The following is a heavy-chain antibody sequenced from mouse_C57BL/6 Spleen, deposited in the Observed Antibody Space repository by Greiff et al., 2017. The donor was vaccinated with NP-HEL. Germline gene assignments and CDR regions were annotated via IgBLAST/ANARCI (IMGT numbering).Heavy chain of an antibody. V-gene: IGHV1-26*01. J-gene: IGHJ4*01. CDR2: INPNNGGT. CDR1: GYTFTDYY. D-gene: IGHD1-1*01. Sequence: VQLQQSGPELVKPGASVKISCKASGYTFTDYYMNWVKQSHGKSLEWIGDINPNNGGTSYNQKFKGKATLTVDKSSSTAYMELRSLTSEDSAVYYCARPDYYGSSSYAMDYWGQGTSVTVSS. CDR3: ARPDYYGSSSYAMDY.